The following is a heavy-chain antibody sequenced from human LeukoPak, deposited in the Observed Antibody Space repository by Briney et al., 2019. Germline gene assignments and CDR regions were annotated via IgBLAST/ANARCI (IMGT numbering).Heavy chain of an antibody. J-gene: IGHJ4*02. CDR3: ARRAPHYYDSSGYLIGY. CDR1: EYTFTSYD. D-gene: IGHD3-22*01. CDR2: MNPNSGNT. Sequence: GASVKVSCKASEYTFTSYDINWVRQATGQGLEWMGWMNPNSGNTGYAQKFQGRVTMTRNTSISTAYMELSSLRSEDTAVYYCARRAPHYYDSSGYLIGYWGQGTLVTVSS. V-gene: IGHV1-8*01.